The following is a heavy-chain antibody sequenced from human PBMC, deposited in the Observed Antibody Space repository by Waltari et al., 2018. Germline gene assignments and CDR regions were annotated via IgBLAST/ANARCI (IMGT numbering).Heavy chain of an antibody. CDR2: IIPIFGTA. Sequence: QVQLVQSGAEVKKPGSSVKVSCKASGGTFSSYTISWVRQAPGQGLEWMGRIIPIFGTANYAQKFQDRVTITADKSTSTAYMELSSLRSEDTAVYYCARIRQIYDFWSGYSGGFDYWGQGTLVTVSS. J-gene: IGHJ4*02. V-gene: IGHV1-69*08. CDR3: ARIRQIYDFWSGYSGGFDY. D-gene: IGHD3-3*01. CDR1: GGTFSSYT.